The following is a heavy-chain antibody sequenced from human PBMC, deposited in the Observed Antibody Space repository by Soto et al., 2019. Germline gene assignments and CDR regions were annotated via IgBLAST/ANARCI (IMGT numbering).Heavy chain of an antibody. CDR1: GFSLSTSGMC. J-gene: IGHJ6*02. D-gene: IGHD3-10*01. CDR3: ARISMANYYYGMDV. CDR2: IDWDDDK. Sequence: GSGPTLVNPTQTLTLTCTFSGFSLSTSGMCVSWIRQPPGKALEWLALIDWDDDKYYSTSLKTRLTISKDTSKNQVVLTMTNMDPVDTATYYCARISMANYYYGMDVWGQGTTVTVSS. V-gene: IGHV2-70*01.